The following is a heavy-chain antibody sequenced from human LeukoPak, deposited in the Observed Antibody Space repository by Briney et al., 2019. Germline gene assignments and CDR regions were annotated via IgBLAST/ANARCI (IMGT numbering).Heavy chain of an antibody. CDR3: ARRVRGVTRGYYFDY. D-gene: IGHD3-10*01. Sequence: GASVKISCKASGDTFTSYGISWVRQAPGQGLEWMGWVSAYNGNTNYAQKLQGRVTMTTDTSTSTAYMELRSPRSDDTAVYYCARRVRGVTRGYYFDYWGQGTLVTVSS. J-gene: IGHJ4*02. V-gene: IGHV1-18*01. CDR1: GDTFTSYG. CDR2: VSAYNGNT.